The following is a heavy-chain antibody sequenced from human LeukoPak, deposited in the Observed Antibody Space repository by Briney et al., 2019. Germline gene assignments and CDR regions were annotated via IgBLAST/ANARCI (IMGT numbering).Heavy chain of an antibody. CDR3: ARMVHSSSWFFDY. Sequence: SGPPLVKPTPTLTLTCTFSGFSLSTSGRCVSWIRQPPGNRLEWLALIDWDDDKYYSRSLKTRLTISKDTSKNQVVLTVTNMDPVDTATYYCARMVHSSSWFFDYWGQGTLATVSS. V-gene: IGHV2-70*01. CDR1: GFSLSTSGRC. J-gene: IGHJ4*02. CDR2: IDWDDDK. D-gene: IGHD6-13*01.